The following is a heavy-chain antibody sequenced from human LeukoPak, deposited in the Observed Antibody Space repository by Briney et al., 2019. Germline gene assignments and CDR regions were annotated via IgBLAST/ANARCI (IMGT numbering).Heavy chain of an antibody. CDR1: GFTFDDYA. CDR3: AKVGHIVGAQYFDY. CDR2: ISWNSGSI. V-gene: IGHV3-9*01. D-gene: IGHD1-26*01. J-gene: IGHJ4*02. Sequence: HPGGSLRLSCAASGFTFDDYAMHWVRQAPGKGLEWVSGISWNSGSIGYADSVKGRFTISRDNAKNSLYLQMNSLRAEDTALYYCAKVGHIVGAQYFDYWGQGTLVTVSS.